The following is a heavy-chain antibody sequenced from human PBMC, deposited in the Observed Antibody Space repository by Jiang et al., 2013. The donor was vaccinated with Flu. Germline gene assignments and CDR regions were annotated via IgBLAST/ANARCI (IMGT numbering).Heavy chain of an antibody. J-gene: IGHJ6*02. CDR3: ARGRGLSYYGMDV. Sequence: GAEVKKPGASVKVSCKASGYTFTSYGISWVRQALDKGLSGWDGSALTMVTQNYAQKLQGRVTMTTDTSTSTAYMELRSLRSDDTAVYYCARGRGLSYYGMDVWGQGTTVTVSS. D-gene: IGHD3-10*01. CDR1: GYTFTSYG. CDR2: SALTMVT. V-gene: IGHV1-18*01.